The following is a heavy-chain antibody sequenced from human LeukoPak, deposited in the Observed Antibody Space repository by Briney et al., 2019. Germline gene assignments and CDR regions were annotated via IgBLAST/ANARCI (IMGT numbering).Heavy chain of an antibody. D-gene: IGHD3-10*01. CDR1: GFTFSSYA. J-gene: IGHJ3*02. V-gene: IGHV3-64*01. CDR2: ISSNGGST. Sequence: GGSLRLSCAASGFTFSSYAMHWVRQAPGKGLEYVSAISSNGGSTYYANSVKGRFTISRDNSKNTLYLQMGSLRAEDMAVYYCARVSRRSPGAFDIWGQGTMVTVSS. CDR3: ARVSRRSPGAFDI.